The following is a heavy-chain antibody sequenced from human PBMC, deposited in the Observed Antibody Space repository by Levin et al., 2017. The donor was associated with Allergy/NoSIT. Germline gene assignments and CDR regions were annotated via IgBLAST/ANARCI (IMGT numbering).Heavy chain of an antibody. J-gene: IGHJ4*02. CDR3: AKFGGSGWIYDY. CDR1: GFIFSSYA. CDR2: ISDSGYST. Sequence: PGGSLRLSCAASGFIFSSYAMSWVRQAPGKGLEWVSAISDSGYSTYYANSVKGRFTISRDNSKNTLYLQMNSLRGEDTAVYYCAKFGGSGWIYDYWGQGTPVTVSS. D-gene: IGHD6-19*01. V-gene: IGHV3-23*01.